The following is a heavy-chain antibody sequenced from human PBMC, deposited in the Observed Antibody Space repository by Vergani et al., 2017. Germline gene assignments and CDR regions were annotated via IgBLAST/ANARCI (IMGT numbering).Heavy chain of an antibody. CDR3: AREGYCTNGVCFTLFDV. CDR1: GGSFSGYY. V-gene: IGHV4-34*01. J-gene: IGHJ4*02. CDR2: INHSGST. Sequence: QLLLQESGPGVVKPSETLSLTCAVYGGSFSGYYWSWIRQPPGKGLEWIGEINHSGSTNYNPSLKSRVTISVDTSKNQFSLKLSSVTAADTAVYYCAREGYCTNGVCFTLFDVWGQGALVTVSS. D-gene: IGHD2-8*01.